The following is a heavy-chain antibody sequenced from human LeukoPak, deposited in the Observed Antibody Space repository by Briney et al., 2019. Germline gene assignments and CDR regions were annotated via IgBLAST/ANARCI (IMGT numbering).Heavy chain of an antibody. CDR2: TYYRSKWYN. J-gene: IGHJ5*02. CDR3: ARDFSWGYYYDSSGYYAAPTSNWFDP. CDR1: GDSVFSNSAA. D-gene: IGHD3-22*01. Sequence: SQTLSLTCAISGDSVFSNSAAWNWIRQSPSRGLEWLGGTYYRSKWYNDYAVSVKSRITINPDTSKNQFSLQLNSVTPEDTTVYYCARDFSWGYYYDSSGYYAAPTSNWFDPWGQGTLVTVSS. V-gene: IGHV6-1*01.